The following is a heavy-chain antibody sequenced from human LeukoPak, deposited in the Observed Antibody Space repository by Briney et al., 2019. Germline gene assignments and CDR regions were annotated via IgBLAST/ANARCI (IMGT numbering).Heavy chain of an antibody. CDR1: GYTFTSYD. Sequence: GASVKVSCKASGYTFTSYDINWVRQATGQGLEWMGWMDPNSGNTGYAQKFQGRVTITAVESMSTAYMELSSLRSVDTAVYYCARGWLAESTVVTPYNYWGQGTLVTVSS. V-gene: IGHV1-8*01. CDR3: ARGWLAESTVVTPYNY. D-gene: IGHD4-23*01. J-gene: IGHJ4*02. CDR2: MDPNSGNT.